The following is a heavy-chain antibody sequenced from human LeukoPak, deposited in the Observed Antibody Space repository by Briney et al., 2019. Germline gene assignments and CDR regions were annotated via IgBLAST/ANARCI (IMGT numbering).Heavy chain of an antibody. Sequence: ASVKVSCKASGYTFTSYDINWVRQATGQGLEWTGWMNPNSGNTGYAQRFQGRVTITRNTSISTAYMELSSLRSEDTAVYYCARGIWAYYGSGSYYNPSVNFDYWGQGTLVTVSS. CDR3: ARGIWAYYGSGSYYNPSVNFDY. V-gene: IGHV1-8*03. CDR1: GYTFTSYD. CDR2: MNPNSGNT. D-gene: IGHD3-10*01. J-gene: IGHJ4*02.